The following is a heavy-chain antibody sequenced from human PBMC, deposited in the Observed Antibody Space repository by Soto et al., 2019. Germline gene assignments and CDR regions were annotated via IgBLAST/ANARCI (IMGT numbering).Heavy chain of an antibody. Sequence: DVQLVESGGGLVQPGGSLRLSCAASGFTVSSNYMNWVRQAPGQGLEWVSIISSGGTTYYADSVKGRFTFSRDTSKNTLFLQMNSLRAEDTAIYYCASAYAATVKFYYYGMDVWGQGTTVTVSS. CDR2: ISSGGTT. D-gene: IGHD5-18*01. J-gene: IGHJ6*02. V-gene: IGHV3-66*01. CDR3: ASAYAATVKFYYYGMDV. CDR1: GFTVSSNY.